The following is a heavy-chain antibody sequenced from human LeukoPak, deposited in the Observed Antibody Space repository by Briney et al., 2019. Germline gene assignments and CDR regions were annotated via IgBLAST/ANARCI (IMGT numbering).Heavy chain of an antibody. CDR1: GFPFTNAW. Sequence: GGSLRLSCAASGFPFTNAWMSWVRQAPGKGLEWVGRIKSEADGGTADYAAPVKGRFTISRDDSKNTVFLQMNSLKTEDTAVYYCSTEDQRNSWGRGTLVTVSS. V-gene: IGHV3-15*01. D-gene: IGHD1-1*01. J-gene: IGHJ4*02. CDR2: IKSEADGGTA. CDR3: STEDQRNS.